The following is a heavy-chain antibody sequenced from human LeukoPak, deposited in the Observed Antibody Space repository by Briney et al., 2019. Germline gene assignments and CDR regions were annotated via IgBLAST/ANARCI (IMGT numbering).Heavy chain of an antibody. D-gene: IGHD1-26*01. CDR1: GFTFSSYA. CDR3: VKGGSGNFAGPPDP. CDR2: ISHNGGST. V-gene: IGHV3-64D*06. J-gene: IGHJ5*02. Sequence: GGSLRLSRAASGFTFSSYAMSWVRQAPGKGLEYVSTISHNGGSTYYADSVKGRFTISRDNSKNTLYLQMSSLRDEDTAVYYCVKGGSGNFAGPPDPWGQGTLVTVSS.